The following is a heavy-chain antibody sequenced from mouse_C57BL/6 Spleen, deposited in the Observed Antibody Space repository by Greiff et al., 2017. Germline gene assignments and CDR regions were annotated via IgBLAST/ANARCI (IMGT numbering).Heavy chain of an antibody. Sequence: EVQLQQSGPELVKPGASVKISCKASGYTFTDYYMNWVKQSHGKSLEWIGDINPNNGGTSYNQKFKGKATLTVDKSSSTAYMELRSLTSEDSAVYYCARGYYGNYEGYYFDYWGQGTTLTVSS. D-gene: IGHD2-1*01. V-gene: IGHV1-26*01. CDR3: ARGYYGNYEGYYFDY. CDR2: INPNNGGT. J-gene: IGHJ2*01. CDR1: GYTFTDYY.